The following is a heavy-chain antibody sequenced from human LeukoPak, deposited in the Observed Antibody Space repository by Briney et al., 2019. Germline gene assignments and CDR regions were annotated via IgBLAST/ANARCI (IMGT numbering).Heavy chain of an antibody. J-gene: IGHJ3*02. CDR1: GFTFSSYA. V-gene: IGHV3-23*01. CDR2: ISGSGGST. D-gene: IGHD3-3*01. Sequence: GGSLRLSCAASGFTFSSYAMSWVRQAPGKGLEWVSAISGSGGSTYYADSVKGRFTISRDNSKNTLYLQMNSLRAEDTAVYYCAKDLIVTIFGVVPLFDIWGQGTMVTVSS. CDR3: AKDLIVTIFGVVPLFDI.